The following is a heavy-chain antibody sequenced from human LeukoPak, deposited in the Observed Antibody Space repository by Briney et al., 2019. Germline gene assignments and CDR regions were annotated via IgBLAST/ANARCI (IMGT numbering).Heavy chain of an antibody. D-gene: IGHD2-2*01. V-gene: IGHV1-69*01. Sequence: GSSVKVSCKASGGTFSSYAISWVRQAPGQGLEWMGGIIPIFGTANYAQKSQGRVTITADESTSTAYMELSSLRSEDTAVYYCASKYQQDAFDIWGQGTMVTVSS. CDR1: GGTFSSYA. CDR3: ASKYQQDAFDI. CDR2: IIPIFGTA. J-gene: IGHJ3*02.